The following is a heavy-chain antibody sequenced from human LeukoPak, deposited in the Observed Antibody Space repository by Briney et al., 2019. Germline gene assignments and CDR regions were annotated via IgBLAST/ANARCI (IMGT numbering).Heavy chain of an antibody. CDR2: ISSSSSTI. J-gene: IGHJ5*02. CDR3: ARTGENYYDSSGYFNWFDP. CDR1: GFTFSSYS. Sequence: GGSLRLYCAAYGFTFSSYSMNWVRQAPGKGLEWVSYISSSSSTIYYADSVKGRFTISRDNAKNSLYLQMNSLRAEDTAVYYCARTGENYYDSSGYFNWFDPWGQGTLVTVSS. V-gene: IGHV3-48*01. D-gene: IGHD3-22*01.